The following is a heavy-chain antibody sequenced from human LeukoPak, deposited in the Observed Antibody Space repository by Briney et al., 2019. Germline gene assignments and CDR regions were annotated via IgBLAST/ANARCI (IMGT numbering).Heavy chain of an antibody. D-gene: IGHD3-10*01. CDR2: IRNDGNDK. V-gene: IGHV3-30*02. CDR3: AKSPNLMVRGVFYYYYYYMDV. J-gene: IGHJ6*03. Sequence: PGGSLRLSCAASGFTFNKHGMHWVRQAPGKGLEWFSFIRNDGNDKYYADSVKGRFTISRDNSKNTLYLQMNSLRAEDTAVYYCAKSPNLMVRGVFYYYYYYMDVWGKGTTVTISS. CDR1: GFTFNKHG.